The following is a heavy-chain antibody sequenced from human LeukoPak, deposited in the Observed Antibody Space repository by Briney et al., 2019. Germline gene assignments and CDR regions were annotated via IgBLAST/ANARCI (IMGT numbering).Heavy chain of an antibody. D-gene: IGHD5-18*01. J-gene: IGHJ4*02. CDR1: GFILSSYS. V-gene: IGHV3-48*01. CDR3: AKDPGSVDTAMEFDY. Sequence: GGSLRLFCVPSGFILSSYSMNWVRQAPGKGLEWVSYISSSSRPINYANSVKGRSPTSRNHSKNPLYLQMNCVRATQPAVYYCAKDPGSVDTAMEFDYWGQGTLVTVSS. CDR2: ISSSSRPI.